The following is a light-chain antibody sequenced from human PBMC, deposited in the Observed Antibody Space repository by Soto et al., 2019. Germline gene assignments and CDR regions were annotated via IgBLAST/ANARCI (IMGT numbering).Light chain of an antibody. CDR2: GNS. Sequence: QPVLTQPPSVSGAPGQRVTISCTGSSSNIGAGYDVHWYQQLPGTAPKLLIYGNSNRPSGVPDRFSGSKSGTSASLAITGLQAEDEADYYCKSYASSLSYVFGTGTKLTVL. J-gene: IGLJ1*01. V-gene: IGLV1-40*01. CDR3: KSYASSLSYV. CDR1: SSNIGAGYD.